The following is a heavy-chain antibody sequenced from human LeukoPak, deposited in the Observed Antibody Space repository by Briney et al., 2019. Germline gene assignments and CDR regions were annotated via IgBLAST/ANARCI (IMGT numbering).Heavy chain of an antibody. CDR1: GYTFTDYY. Sequence: ASVKVSCKASGYTFTDYYMHWVRQAPGQGLEWMGWINPNSGGTNFAQKFQGRVTMTRDTSIRTAYLELSGLRSDDTAVYYCAKNPYEYYFDYWGQGTLVTVSS. D-gene: IGHD5-12*01. V-gene: IGHV1-2*02. CDR2: INPNSGGT. CDR3: AKNPYEYYFDY. J-gene: IGHJ4*02.